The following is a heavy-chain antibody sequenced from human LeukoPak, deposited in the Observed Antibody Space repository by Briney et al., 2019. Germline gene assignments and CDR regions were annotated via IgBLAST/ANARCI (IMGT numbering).Heavy chain of an antibody. CDR3: ARLKYYYDSSGSRAEYFQH. CDR2: IYYSGST. CDR1: GGSISSYY. D-gene: IGHD3-22*01. V-gene: IGHV4-59*01. Sequence: SPSETLSLTCTVSGGSISSYYWSWIRQPPGKGLGWIGYIYYSGSTNYNPSLKSRVTISVDPSKNQFSLKLSSVTAADTAVYYCARLKYYYDSSGSRAEYFQHWGQGTLVTASS. J-gene: IGHJ1*01.